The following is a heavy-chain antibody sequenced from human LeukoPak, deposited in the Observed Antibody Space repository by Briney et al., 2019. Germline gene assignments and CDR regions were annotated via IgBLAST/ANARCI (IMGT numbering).Heavy chain of an antibody. CDR2: IRGGGGDT. D-gene: IGHD3-10*01. J-gene: IGHJ6*02. Sequence: GRSLRLSCAASGFTFSNYATTWDRQAQGKGLEWDSTIRGGGGDTYYADSVKGRLTISRDNSKSTLYLQMNSLRAEDTAIHYCAKVPYSDYGSGRPPFMDVWGQGTTVAVSS. CDR1: GFTFSNYA. CDR3: AKVPYSDYGSGRPPFMDV. V-gene: IGHV3-23*01.